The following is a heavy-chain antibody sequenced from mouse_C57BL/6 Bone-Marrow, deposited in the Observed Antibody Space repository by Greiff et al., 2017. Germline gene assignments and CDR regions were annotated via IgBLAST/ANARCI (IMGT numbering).Heavy chain of an antibody. Sequence: QVQLQQSGAELMKPGASVKLSCKATGYTFTGYWIEWVKQRPGHGLEWIGEILPGSGSTNYNEKFKGKATFTADTSSNTAYMQLSILTTEDSAVYYCARRVWFISDYWGQGTTLTVSS. J-gene: IGHJ2*01. CDR2: ILPGSGST. CDR1: GYTFTGYW. V-gene: IGHV1-9*01. D-gene: IGHD1-1*01. CDR3: ARRVWFISDY.